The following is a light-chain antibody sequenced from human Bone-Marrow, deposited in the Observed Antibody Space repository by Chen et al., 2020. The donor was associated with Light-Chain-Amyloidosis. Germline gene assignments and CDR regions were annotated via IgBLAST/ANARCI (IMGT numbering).Light chain of an antibody. CDR2: RDT. CDR1: DLPTKY. V-gene: IGLV3-25*02. CDR3: QSADSSGSYEVI. J-gene: IGLJ2*01. Sequence: SYELTQPPSVSVSPGQTPRITCSGDDLPTKYAYWYQQKPGQAPVLVIHRDTERPSGISERLAGSRSGTTDTLTISGVQAEEEDDYQCQSADSSGSYEVIFGGGTKLTVL.